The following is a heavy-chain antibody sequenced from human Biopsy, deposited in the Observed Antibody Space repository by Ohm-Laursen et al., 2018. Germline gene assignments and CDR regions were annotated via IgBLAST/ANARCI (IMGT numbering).Heavy chain of an antibody. Sequence: TLSLTCTVSGASVSSGGYDWSWIRQPPGKGLEWIGNIYNDVSTKYNPSLRSRVTILADKSTNQFSLKLRSVTAADTAVYYCARGYAGLYEAFDFWGQGTVVTVAS. CDR2: IYNDVST. D-gene: IGHD5-18*01. J-gene: IGHJ3*01. CDR1: GASVSSGGYD. V-gene: IGHV4-61*08. CDR3: ARGYAGLYEAFDF.